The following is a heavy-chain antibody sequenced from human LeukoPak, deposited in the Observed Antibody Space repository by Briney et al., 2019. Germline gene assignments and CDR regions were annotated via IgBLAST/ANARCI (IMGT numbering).Heavy chain of an antibody. CDR1: GGSTSSSSSY. D-gene: IGHD2-15*01. V-gene: IGHV4-39*01. J-gene: IGHJ4*02. CDR3: ARHAMVAAPIDY. Sequence: SETLSLTCTVSGGSTSSSSSYWGWIRQPPGKGLEWIGSIYYSGSTYYNPSLRSRVIISVDTSKNQFSLKLSSVTAADTAVYYCARHAMVAAPIDYWGQGTLVTVSS. CDR2: IYYSGST.